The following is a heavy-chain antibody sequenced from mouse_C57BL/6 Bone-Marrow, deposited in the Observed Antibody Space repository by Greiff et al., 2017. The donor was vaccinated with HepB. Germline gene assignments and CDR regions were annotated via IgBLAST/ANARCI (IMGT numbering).Heavy chain of an antibody. V-gene: IGHV5-4*01. J-gene: IGHJ1*03. CDR1: GFTFSSYA. CDR3: ARDTPYYYGSSYLYWYFDV. D-gene: IGHD1-1*01. CDR2: ISDGGSYT. Sequence: EVHLVESGGGLVKPGGSLKLSCAASGFTFSSYAMSWVRQTPEKRLEWVATISDGGSYTYYPDNVKGRFTISRDNAKNNLYLQMSHLKSEDTAMYYCARDTPYYYGSSYLYWYFDVWGTGTTVTVSS.